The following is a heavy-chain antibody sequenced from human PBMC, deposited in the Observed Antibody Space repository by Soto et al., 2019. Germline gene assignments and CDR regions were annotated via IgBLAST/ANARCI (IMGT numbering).Heavy chain of an antibody. Sequence: QVQVVQSGAEVRKPGSSLKVSCKASGGTLTSYAVNWVRQAPGQGLEWMGVVVPILNTLKYAQRFQGRDTITADESTTTAFMELSSLRSDDTAVYYCAISAWNYGGPLNWLDPWGQGTLVTVSS. V-gene: IGHV1-69*01. CDR2: VVPILNTL. CDR1: GGTLTSYA. J-gene: IGHJ5*02. CDR3: AISAWNYGGPLNWLDP. D-gene: IGHD1-7*01.